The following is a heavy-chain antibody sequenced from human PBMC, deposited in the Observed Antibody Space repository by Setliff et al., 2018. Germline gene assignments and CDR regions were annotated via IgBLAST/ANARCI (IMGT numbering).Heavy chain of an antibody. D-gene: IGHD6-13*01. CDR1: GPIFSEFG. V-gene: IGHV3-21*01. CDR3: ARDSYSSSWPDY. Sequence: PGGSLRLSCAASGPIFSEFGMEWVRQAPGKGLEWVSSITSTLYYADSVKGRFTISRDNAKNSLYLQMSSLRAEDTAVYYCARDSYSSSWPDYRGQGTLVTVSS. CDR2: ITSTL. J-gene: IGHJ4*02.